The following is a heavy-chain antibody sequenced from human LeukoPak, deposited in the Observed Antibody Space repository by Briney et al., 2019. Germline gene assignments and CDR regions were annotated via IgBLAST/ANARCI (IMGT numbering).Heavy chain of an antibody. V-gene: IGHV1-46*01. D-gene: IGHD3-22*01. CDR3: VYDSSGLRALRFDY. J-gene: IGHJ4*02. CDR1: GYTFTSYY. CDR2: INPSGGST. Sequence: ASVTVSCKASGYTFTSYYMHWVRQAPGQGLEWMGIINPSGGSTSYAQKFQGRVTMTRDTSTSTVYMELSSLRSEDTAVYYCVYDSSGLRALRFDYWGQGTLVTVSS.